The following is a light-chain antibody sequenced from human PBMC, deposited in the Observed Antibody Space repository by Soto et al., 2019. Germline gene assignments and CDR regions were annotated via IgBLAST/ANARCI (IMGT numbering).Light chain of an antibody. Sequence: EIVLTQSPGTLSLSPGERATLSCRASHSVSSSYLAWYQQKPGQAPRLLIYGASSRATGIPDRFSGSGSGTDFTLTISRLEPEDFAVYSCQQYDSSPPITFGQGTRLEIK. CDR3: QQYDSSPPIT. CDR2: GAS. CDR1: HSVSSSY. J-gene: IGKJ5*01. V-gene: IGKV3-20*01.